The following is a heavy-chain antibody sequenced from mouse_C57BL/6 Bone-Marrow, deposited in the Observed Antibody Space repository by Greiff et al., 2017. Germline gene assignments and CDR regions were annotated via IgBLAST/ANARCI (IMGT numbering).Heavy chain of an antibody. CDR2: IYPGSGST. CDR1: GYTFTSYW. Sequence: VQLQQPGAELVKPGASVTMSCKASGYTFTSYWITWVKQRPGQGLEWIGDIYPGSGSTNYNEKFKSKATLTVDTSSSTAYMQRSSLTSEDSAVYYCARPYYSNYWYVDVWGTGTTVTVSS. V-gene: IGHV1-55*01. D-gene: IGHD2-5*01. J-gene: IGHJ1*03. CDR3: ARPYYSNYWYVDV.